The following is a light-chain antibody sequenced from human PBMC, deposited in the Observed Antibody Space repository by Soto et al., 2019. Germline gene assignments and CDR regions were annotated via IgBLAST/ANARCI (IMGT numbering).Light chain of an antibody. J-gene: IGLJ2*01. CDR2: NVN. Sequence: QSVLTQPASVSGSPGQSITISCTGTTSDVGGYNYVSWYQQHPGKAPKLIIYNVNNRPSGVSNRFSGFKSDNTASLTISGRQAEDEADYYCSSSTRSKTRVFGGGTKLTV. V-gene: IGLV2-14*03. CDR1: TSDVGGYNY. CDR3: SSSTRSKTRV.